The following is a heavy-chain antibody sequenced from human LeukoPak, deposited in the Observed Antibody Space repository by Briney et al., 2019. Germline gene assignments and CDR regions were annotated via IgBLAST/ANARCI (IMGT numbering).Heavy chain of an antibody. V-gene: IGHV1-2*02. CDR1: GYTFIAYY. D-gene: IGHD2-15*01. J-gene: IGHJ6*04. CDR3: ARHLGYCSGGSCYPGMDV. Sequence: ASVKVSCKASGYTFIAYYMHWVRQAPGQGLEWMGWINPNSGGTNYAQKLQGRVTMTTDTSTSTAYMELRSLRSDDTAVYYCARHLGYCSGGSCYPGMDVWGKGTTVTISS. CDR2: INPNSGGT.